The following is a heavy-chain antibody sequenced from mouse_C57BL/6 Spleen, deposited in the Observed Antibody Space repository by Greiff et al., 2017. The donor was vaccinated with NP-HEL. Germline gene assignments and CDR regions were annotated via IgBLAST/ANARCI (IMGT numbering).Heavy chain of an antibody. D-gene: IGHD2-2*01. Sequence: QVQLKQPGAELVRPGSSVKLSCKASGYTFTSYWMDWVKQRPGQGLEWIGNIYPSDSETHYNQKFKDKATLTVDKSSSTAYMQLSSLTSEDSAVYYCARGPYGYGPWFAYWGQGTLVTVSA. CDR2: IYPSDSET. J-gene: IGHJ3*01. CDR1: GYTFTSYW. V-gene: IGHV1-61*01. CDR3: ARGPYGYGPWFAY.